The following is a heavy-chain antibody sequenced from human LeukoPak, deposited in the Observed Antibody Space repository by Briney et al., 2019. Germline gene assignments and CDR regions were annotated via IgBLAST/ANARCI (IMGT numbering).Heavy chain of an antibody. CDR3: ARDSNPQIKLLHYHYYSMDV. D-gene: IGHD2-15*01. J-gene: IGHJ6*02. CDR2: VSSSSSYI. V-gene: IGHV3-21*01. Sequence: PGGSLRLSCAASRFTFSSYSMNWVRQAPGKGLEWVSSVSSSSSYIYYADSVKGRFTISRDNAKNSLYLQMNSLRAEDTAVYYCARDSNPQIKLLHYHYYSMDVWGQGTTVTVSS. CDR1: RFTFSSYS.